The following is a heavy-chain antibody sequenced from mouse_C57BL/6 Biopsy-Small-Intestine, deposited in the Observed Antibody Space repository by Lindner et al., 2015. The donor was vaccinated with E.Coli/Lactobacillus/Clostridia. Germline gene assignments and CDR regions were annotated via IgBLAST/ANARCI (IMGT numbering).Heavy chain of an antibody. V-gene: IGHV1-84*02. CDR2: FNPGTGNT. CDR1: GYTFTNAP. CDR3: AREGLRVGATFDY. J-gene: IGHJ1*01. Sequence: SVKVSCKASGYTFTNAPIQWVRQAPGQRPEWMAWFNPGTGNTQSSQKFRGRVTITMDTSANSVFMELSSLRFEDTAVYYCAREGLRVGATFDYWGRGTLVTVSS. D-gene: IGHD1-3*01.